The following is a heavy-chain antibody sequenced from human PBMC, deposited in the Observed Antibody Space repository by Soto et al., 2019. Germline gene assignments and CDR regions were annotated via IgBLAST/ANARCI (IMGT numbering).Heavy chain of an antibody. CDR2: IIPIFGTA. CDR3: ATPAPYYYDSSGLDP. J-gene: IGHJ5*02. Sequence: EASVKVSCKASGGTFSSYAISWVRQAPGQGLEWMGGIIPIFGTANYAQKFQGRVTITADESTSTAYMELSSLRSEDTAVYYCATPAPYYYDSSGLDPWGQGTLVTVSS. D-gene: IGHD3-22*01. CDR1: GGTFSSYA. V-gene: IGHV1-69*13.